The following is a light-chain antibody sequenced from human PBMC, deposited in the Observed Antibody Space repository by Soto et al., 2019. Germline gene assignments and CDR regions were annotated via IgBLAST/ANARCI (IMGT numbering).Light chain of an antibody. CDR1: QSVRSY. V-gene: IGKV3-11*01. Sequence: EIVLTQSPATLSLSPGERATLSCRASQSVRSYLAWYQQKSGQAPRLLIYDASNGATGIPSRFSGSGSGTDFTLTISSLEPEDFAVYYCQQRGNWPPWTFGQGTKVDIK. CDR3: QQRGNWPPWT. CDR2: DAS. J-gene: IGKJ1*01.